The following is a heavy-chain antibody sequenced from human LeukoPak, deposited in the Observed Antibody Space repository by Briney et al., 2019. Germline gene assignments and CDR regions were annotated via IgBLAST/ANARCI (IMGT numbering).Heavy chain of an antibody. J-gene: IGHJ4*02. D-gene: IGHD5-18*01. CDR3: AREGGYSYGRLYYFDY. CDR1: GGSISSSNW. Sequence: SETLSLTCAVSGGSISSSNWWSWVRQPPGKGLEWIGEIYHSGSTNYNPSLKSRVTISVDTSKNQFSLKLSSVTAADTAVYYCAREGGYSYGRLYYFDYWGQGTLVSVSS. CDR2: IYHSGST. V-gene: IGHV4-4*02.